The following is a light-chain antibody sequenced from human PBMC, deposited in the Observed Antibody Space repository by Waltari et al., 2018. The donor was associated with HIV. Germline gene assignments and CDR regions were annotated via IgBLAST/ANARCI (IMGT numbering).Light chain of an antibody. CDR2: AVS. CDR1: TSDVGGYNS. J-gene: IGLJ2*01. V-gene: IGLV2-14*03. CDR3: SSYTSSDTVV. Sequence: QSALTQPASVSGSPGQSITISCTGTTSDVGGYNSVSWYQQHPAKAPKIVILAVSNRPSVVSNRFSGSKSGNTASLTISGLQAEDGAYYYCSSYTSSDTVVFGGGTKVTVL.